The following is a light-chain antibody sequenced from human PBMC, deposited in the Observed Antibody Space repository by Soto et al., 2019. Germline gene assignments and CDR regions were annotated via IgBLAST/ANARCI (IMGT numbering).Light chain of an antibody. CDR1: QSVISNR. CDR2: GAS. V-gene: IGKV3-20*01. J-gene: IGKJ2*01. Sequence: EIVVTQSPGTLSLSPGERATLSCRASQSVISNRLAWYQQKPGQAPRLLIYGASFRATGIPDRFSGGGSGTDFTLTISRLEPEDFAVYYCQYYGSAYTFGQGTKLEIK. CDR3: QYYGSAYT.